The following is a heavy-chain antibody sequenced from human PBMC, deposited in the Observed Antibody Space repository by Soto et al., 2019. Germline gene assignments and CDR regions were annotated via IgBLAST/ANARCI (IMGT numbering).Heavy chain of an antibody. CDR3: ARNIGYCSSTSCSYRDYFYAMDV. CDR1: GGSISSGGYS. Sequence: SETLSLTCAVSGGSISSGGYSWSWIRQPPGKGLEWIGYIYHSGSTYYNPSLKSRVTISVGRSKNQFSLKLSSVTAADTAVYYCARNIGYCSSTSCSYRDYFYAMDVWGQGTTVTVSS. V-gene: IGHV4-30-2*01. D-gene: IGHD2-2*01. J-gene: IGHJ6*02. CDR2: IYHSGST.